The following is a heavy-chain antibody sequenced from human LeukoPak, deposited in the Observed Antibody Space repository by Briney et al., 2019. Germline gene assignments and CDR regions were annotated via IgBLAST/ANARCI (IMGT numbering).Heavy chain of an antibody. CDR3: ARDHRPEIQYYYMDV. J-gene: IGHJ6*03. CDR2: LLYDGNTK. V-gene: IGHV3-33*01. CDR1: GFSLSNFG. Sequence: PGGSLRLSCAASGFSLSNFGMHWVRQAPGKGLKWVAALLYDGNTKHYADSVKGRFTISRDISKNTFYLQMNSLTAEDTAVYYCARDHRPEIQYYYMDVWGKGTTVAVSS. D-gene: IGHD1-14*01.